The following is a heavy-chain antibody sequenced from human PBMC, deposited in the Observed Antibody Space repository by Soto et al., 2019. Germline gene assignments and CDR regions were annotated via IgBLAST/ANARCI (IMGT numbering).Heavy chain of an antibody. CDR1: GGSISSYY. CDR3: ASRYGPSEFDH. D-gene: IGHD3-9*01. CDR2: IYYSGST. J-gene: IGHJ4*02. Sequence: SETLSLTCTVSGGSISSYYWSWIRQPPGKGLEWIGYIYYSGSTNYNPSLKSRVTISVDTSKNQFSLRLTSVTAADTAVYYCASRYGPSEFDHWGQGSLVTVSS. V-gene: IGHV4-59*08.